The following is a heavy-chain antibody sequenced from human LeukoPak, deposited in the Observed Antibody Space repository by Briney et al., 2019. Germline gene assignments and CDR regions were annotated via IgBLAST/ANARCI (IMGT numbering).Heavy chain of an antibody. Sequence: GGSLRLSCAASGFTFRSFEMNWVRQAPGEGLEWISYISSTGKTIYYADSVKGRFTISRDNSKNTLFLQMNTLRADDTAVYYCVRGVGLYDSIGYFDYWGQGTLVTVSS. D-gene: IGHD3-22*01. J-gene: IGHJ4*02. CDR1: GFTFRSFE. V-gene: IGHV3-48*03. CDR3: VRGVGLYDSIGYFDY. CDR2: ISSTGKTI.